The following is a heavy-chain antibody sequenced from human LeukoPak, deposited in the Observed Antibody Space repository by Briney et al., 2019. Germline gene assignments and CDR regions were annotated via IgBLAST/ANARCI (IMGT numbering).Heavy chain of an antibody. D-gene: IGHD1-26*01. J-gene: IGHJ4*02. CDR3: AREGFYSGSYYFDY. V-gene: IGHV4-4*07. CDR2: IYTSGST. CDR1: GGSISSYY. Sequence: SETLSLTCTVSGGSISSYYWNWIRQPAGKGLEWIGRIYTSGSTNYNPSLKSRVTMSVDTSKNQFSLKLSSVTAADTAVYYCAREGFYSGSYYFDYWGQGTLVTVSS.